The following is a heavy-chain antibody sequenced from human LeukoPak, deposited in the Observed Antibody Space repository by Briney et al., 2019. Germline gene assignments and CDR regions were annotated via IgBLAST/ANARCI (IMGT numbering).Heavy chain of an antibody. V-gene: IGHV3-23*01. CDR3: ARDLRKVEATKDY. J-gene: IGHJ4*02. CDR1: GFTFSSYS. CDR2: ISGSGVNT. D-gene: IGHD1-1*01. Sequence: GGSLRLSCAASGFTFSSYSMSWVRQAPGKGLEWVSAISGSGVNTHYADSVKGRFTISRDNSKNTLYLQINSLRAEDTAVYYCARDLRKVEATKDYWGQGTLVTVSS.